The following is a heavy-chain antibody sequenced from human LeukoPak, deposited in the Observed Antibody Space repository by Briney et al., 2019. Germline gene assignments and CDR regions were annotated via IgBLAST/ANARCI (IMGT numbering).Heavy chain of an antibody. D-gene: IGHD2-15*01. CDR2: INHSGST. CDR3: ARGLSAIVY. V-gene: IGHV4-34*01. CDR1: GGSFSGYY. Sequence: PSETLSLTCAVYGGSFSGYYWSWIRQPPGKGLEWIGEINHSGSTNYNPTLKSRVTISVDTSKNQFSLKLSSVTASDTAVYYCARGLSAIVYWGQGTLVTVSS. J-gene: IGHJ4*02.